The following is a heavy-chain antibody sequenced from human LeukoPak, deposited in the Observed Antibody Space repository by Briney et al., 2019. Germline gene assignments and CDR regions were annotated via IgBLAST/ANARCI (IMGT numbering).Heavy chain of an antibody. Sequence: SETLSLTCAVYGGSFSGYYWSWIRQPPGKGLEWIGEINHSGSTNYNPSLKSRVTISVDTSKNQFSLKLSSVTAADTAVYYCARDRVQGWAFDPWGQGTLVTVSS. CDR3: ARDRVQGWAFDP. CDR2: INHSGST. V-gene: IGHV4-34*01. D-gene: IGHD3-10*01. CDR1: GGSFSGYY. J-gene: IGHJ5*02.